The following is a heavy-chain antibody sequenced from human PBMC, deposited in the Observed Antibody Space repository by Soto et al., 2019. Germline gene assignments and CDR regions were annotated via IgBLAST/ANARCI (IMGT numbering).Heavy chain of an antibody. Sequence: GGSLRLFCAASGFTFSSYAMGWVRQAPGKGLEWVSAISGSGGSTYYADSVKGRFTISRDNSKNTLYLQMNSLRAEDTAVYYCAKEPRYSRGWGPYYDYGMDVWGQGTTVTVSS. CDR2: ISGSGGST. V-gene: IGHV3-23*01. D-gene: IGHD6-19*01. CDR1: GFTFSSYA. CDR3: AKEPRYSRGWGPYYDYGMDV. J-gene: IGHJ6*02.